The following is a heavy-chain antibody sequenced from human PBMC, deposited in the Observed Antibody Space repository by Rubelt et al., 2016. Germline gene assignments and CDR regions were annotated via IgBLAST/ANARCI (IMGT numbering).Heavy chain of an antibody. Sequence: QLQLQESGPGLVKPSETLSLTCTVSGASINISSYYWGWIRQPPGKGLEWIGSIYSGGNTYYNASLKSRVTISVDTSKPQLSLNLGSVAAADTAVYYCARGYSTSYYYFDFWGQGTLVTVSS. CDR2: IYSGGNT. CDR1: GASINISSYY. CDR3: ARGYSTSYYYFDF. J-gene: IGHJ4*02. D-gene: IGHD6-13*01. V-gene: IGHV4-39*01.